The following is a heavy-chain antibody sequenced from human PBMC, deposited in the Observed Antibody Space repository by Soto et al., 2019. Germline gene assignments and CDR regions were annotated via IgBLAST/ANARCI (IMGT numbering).Heavy chain of an antibody. J-gene: IGHJ5*01. CDR1: GVSISNYY. CDR2: IYYTGTT. Sequence: SETLSLTCTVSGVSISNYYWSWIRQPPGKGLEWIGYIYYTGTTNYNPSLKSRVTISVDSSESQFSLKLSSVTAADTAVYYCASTEMGTLSRLDS. V-gene: IGHV4-59*08. D-gene: IGHD2-8*01. CDR3: ASTEMGTLSRLDS.